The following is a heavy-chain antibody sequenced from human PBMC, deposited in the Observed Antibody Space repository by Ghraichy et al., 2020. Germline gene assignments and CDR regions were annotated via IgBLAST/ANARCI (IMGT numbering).Heavy chain of an antibody. J-gene: IGHJ2*01. Sequence: SETLSLTCTVSGGSVSSGSYYWSWIRQPPGKGLEWIGYIYYSGSTNYNPSLKSRVTISVDTSKNQFSLKLSSVTAADTAVYYCARENTAMVNWYFDLWGRGTLVTVSS. D-gene: IGHD5-18*01. V-gene: IGHV4-61*01. CDR1: GGSVSSGSYY. CDR3: ARENTAMVNWYFDL. CDR2: IYYSGST.